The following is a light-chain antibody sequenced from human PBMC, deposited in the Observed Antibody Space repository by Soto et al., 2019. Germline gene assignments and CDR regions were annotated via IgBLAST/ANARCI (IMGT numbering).Light chain of an antibody. Sequence: DIVMTQSPFSLPVTPGEPASISCRSSRSLYSGGYTYLDWYLQKPGQPPQLLISFGSNRASGVPDRFSGSGSGTDFTLEINRVEAEDLGVYYCMQTLHTPLTFGGGTKVEI. CDR2: FGS. J-gene: IGKJ4*01. V-gene: IGKV2-28*01. CDR3: MQTLHTPLT. CDR1: RSLYSGGYTY.